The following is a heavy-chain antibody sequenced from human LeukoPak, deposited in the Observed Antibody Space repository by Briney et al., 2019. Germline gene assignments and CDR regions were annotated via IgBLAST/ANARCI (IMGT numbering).Heavy chain of an antibody. CDR2: LIPIFGAA. J-gene: IGHJ4*02. CDR1: GGTFSRYA. D-gene: IGHD3-22*01. CDR3: ARDGYYYDSSGYYFDH. Sequence: SVKVSCKPSGGTFSRYAISWVRQAPGQGLEWVGGLIPIFGAANYAQMFQGRVTITADESTSTAYMELSSLRSEDTAVYYCARDGYYYDSSGYYFDHWGQGTLVSVSS. V-gene: IGHV1-69*01.